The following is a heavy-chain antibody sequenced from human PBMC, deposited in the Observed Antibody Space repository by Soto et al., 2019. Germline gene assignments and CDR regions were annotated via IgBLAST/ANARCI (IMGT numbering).Heavy chain of an antibody. J-gene: IGHJ4*02. Sequence: SLRLSCAASGFTFDDYAMHWVRQAPGKGLEWVSGISWNSRKIGYADSLKGRFTISRDNAKNSLYLQMNGLRAEDTALYYCARDIGPYYYDSSGYYSGIDYWGQGTLVTVSS. D-gene: IGHD3-22*01. CDR1: GFTFDDYA. CDR3: ARDIGPYYYDSSGYYSGIDY. CDR2: ISWNSRKI. V-gene: IGHV3-9*01.